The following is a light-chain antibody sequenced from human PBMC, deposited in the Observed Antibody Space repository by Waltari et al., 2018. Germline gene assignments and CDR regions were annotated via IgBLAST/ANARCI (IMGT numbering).Light chain of an antibody. J-gene: IGLJ1*01. V-gene: IGLV2-23*02. Sequence: QSALTQPASVSGSPGQSITISCTGTSSDVGVYNLVSWYQQHPGKAPKLLIYKVSNCPSGVSHRFSGSKSGNTASLTISGLQTEDEADYYCCSYAGGGKYVFGTATKVTIL. CDR3: CSYAGGGKYV. CDR1: SSDVGVYNL. CDR2: KVS.